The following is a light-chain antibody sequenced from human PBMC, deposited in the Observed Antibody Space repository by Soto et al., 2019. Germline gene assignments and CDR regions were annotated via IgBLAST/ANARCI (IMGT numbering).Light chain of an antibody. Sequence: QSVLAQPRSVPGSPGQSVTISCTGTSSDVGGYNYVSWYQQHPGKAPKLVIYDVSKRPSGVPDRFSGSKSGNTASLTISGLQAEDEADYYCCSYAGSYTFYVFGTGTKVTVL. CDR2: DVS. V-gene: IGLV2-11*01. CDR3: CSYAGSYTFYV. J-gene: IGLJ1*01. CDR1: SSDVGGYNY.